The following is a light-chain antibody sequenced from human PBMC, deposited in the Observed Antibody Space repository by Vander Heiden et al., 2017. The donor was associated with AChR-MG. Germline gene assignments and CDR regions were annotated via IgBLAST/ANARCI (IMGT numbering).Light chain of an antibody. CDR1: SSDVGSYNR. J-gene: IGLJ2*01. CDR3: SSYTSSSTLGVV. CDR2: EVS. Sequence: QSALTQPPSVSGSPGQSVTLSCTGTSSDVGSYNRVPWYQQPPGTAPKLMIYEVSNRPSGVPDRFSGSKSGNTASPTISGLQAEDEADYYGSSYTSSSTLGVVFGGGTKLTVL. V-gene: IGLV2-18*02.